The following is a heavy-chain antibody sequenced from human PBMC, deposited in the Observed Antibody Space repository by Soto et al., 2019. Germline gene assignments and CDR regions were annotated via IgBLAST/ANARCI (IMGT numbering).Heavy chain of an antibody. V-gene: IGHV3-23*01. J-gene: IGHJ3*01. D-gene: IGHD5-12*01. CDR1: GFIFTNYA. Sequence: EVQVSESGGGLVRPGGSLRLSCAASGFIFTNYAMNWVRQAPGKGLEWVSVIGGRGNSAYYADSVQGRFTISRDNSKNTLSLQMSSLTADVTAIYYCVREGRGSFDFWGRGTMVTVSS. CDR3: VREGRGSFDF. CDR2: IGGRGNSA.